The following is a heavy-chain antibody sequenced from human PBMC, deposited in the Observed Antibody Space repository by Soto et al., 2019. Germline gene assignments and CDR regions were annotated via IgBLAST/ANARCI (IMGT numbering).Heavy chain of an antibody. CDR1: GYTFTSYG. V-gene: IGHV1-18*01. Sequence: QVQLVQSGGEVKKPGASVKVSCKASGYTFTSYGISWVRQAPGQGLEWMGWITAYNGDTNYPQKLQGRVTMTIDTSTNAAYMDLRSLRSDDTAVYYCARAATNLAPDQLALVGGYYYYDMDVWGKGTTVTVSS. D-gene: IGHD1-1*01. J-gene: IGHJ6*03. CDR2: ITAYNGDT. CDR3: ARAATNLAPDQLALVGGYYYYDMDV.